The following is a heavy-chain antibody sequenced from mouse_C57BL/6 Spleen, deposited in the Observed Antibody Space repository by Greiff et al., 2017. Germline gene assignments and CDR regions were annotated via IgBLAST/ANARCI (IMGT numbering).Heavy chain of an antibody. D-gene: IGHD1-1*01. CDR1: GSTFTSYW. CDR3: ARLSRDLRFGY. J-gene: IGHJ2*01. V-gene: IGHV1-52*01. CDR2: IDPSVRKT. Sequence: QVQLQQLGAGLLRPGSSLRLSCQASGSTFTSYWLPWLKQRPIQGLEWIGNIDPSVRKTNYHQKFKDKATLTVDKSSSTAYMQLSSLTAEDSAVYYCARLSRDLRFGYWGQGTTLTVAS.